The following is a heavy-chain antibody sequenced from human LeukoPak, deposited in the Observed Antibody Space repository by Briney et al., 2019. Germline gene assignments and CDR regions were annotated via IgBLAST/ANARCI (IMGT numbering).Heavy chain of an antibody. CDR1: GYTFTAYY. V-gene: IGHV1-2*02. CDR3: ARDPRGTYYSDY. D-gene: IGHD1-26*01. CDR2: INPNGGVT. Sequence: ASVKVSCKTSGYTFTAYYIHWVRQAPGQGLEWMGWINPNGGVTKNAQKFDRVTMTRDTSISTAYLELGSLRSDDTAVYYCARDPRGTYYSDYWGQGSLVTVSS. J-gene: IGHJ4*02.